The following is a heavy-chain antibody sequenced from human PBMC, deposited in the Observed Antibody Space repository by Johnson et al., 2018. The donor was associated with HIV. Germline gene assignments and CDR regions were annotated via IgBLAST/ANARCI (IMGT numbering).Heavy chain of an antibody. CDR3: ARVDFYSDSSGYYPWAFDI. Sequence: VQLVESGGGFVQPGGSLRLSCAASGFTFSDHYMDWVRQAPGKGLEWVGRTRNKANRYTTEYAASVKGRFTISRDNAKNSLYLQMNSLRAEDTAVYYCARVDFYSDSSGYYPWAFDIWGQGTMVTVSS. CDR2: TRNKANRYTT. D-gene: IGHD3-22*01. CDR1: GFTFSDHY. J-gene: IGHJ3*02. V-gene: IGHV3-72*01.